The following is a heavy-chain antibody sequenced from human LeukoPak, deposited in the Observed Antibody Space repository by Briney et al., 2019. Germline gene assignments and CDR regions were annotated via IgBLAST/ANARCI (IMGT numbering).Heavy chain of an antibody. CDR2: TSDRGDYT. CDR1: GFTFSSYG. D-gene: IGHD4/OR15-4a*01. CDR3: AKKAQYDGHYPLDY. Sequence: GGSLRLSCAASGFTFSSYGMHWVRQAPGKGLEWVSGTSDRGDYTYYADSVKDRFTISRDTSKNTLYLQMNSLRAEDTALYFCAKKAQYDGHYPLDYWGQGTLVTVSA. J-gene: IGHJ4*02. V-gene: IGHV3-23*01.